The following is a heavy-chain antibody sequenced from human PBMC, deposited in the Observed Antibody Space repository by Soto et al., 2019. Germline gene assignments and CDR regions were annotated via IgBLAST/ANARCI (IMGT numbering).Heavy chain of an antibody. CDR1: GFTFSSYW. V-gene: IGHV3-74*01. Sequence: GGSLRLSCAASGFTFSSYWMHWVRQAPGKGLVWVSRINSDGSSTSYADSVKGRFTISRDNAKNTLYLQMNSLRAEDTAVYYCARASPLGYCSSTSCPGGVGMDVWGQGTTVTVSS. D-gene: IGHD2-2*01. J-gene: IGHJ6*02. CDR3: ARASPLGYCSSTSCPGGVGMDV. CDR2: INSDGSST.